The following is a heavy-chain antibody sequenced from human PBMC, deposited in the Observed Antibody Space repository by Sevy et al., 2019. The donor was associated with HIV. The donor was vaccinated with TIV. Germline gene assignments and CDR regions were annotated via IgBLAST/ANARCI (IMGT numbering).Heavy chain of an antibody. CDR3: LRGGGGY. CDR2: INRDGSEK. V-gene: IGHV3-7*01. CDR1: GFTFSDYW. Sequence: GGSLRLSCAASGFTFSDYWMTWVRQAPGRGLEWVASINRDGSEKFHVDSVKGQFTISRNNIKKSLFLQMNSLRVEDTARYYCLRGGGGYWGQEMLVTVSS. D-gene: IGHD5-12*01. J-gene: IGHJ4*02.